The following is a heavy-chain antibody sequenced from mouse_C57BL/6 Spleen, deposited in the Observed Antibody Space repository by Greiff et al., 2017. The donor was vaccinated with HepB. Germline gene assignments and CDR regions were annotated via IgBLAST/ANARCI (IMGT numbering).Heavy chain of an antibody. V-gene: IGHV1-78*01. D-gene: IGHD1-1*01. CDR3: ARENYGSRGDAMDY. CDR2: IYPRDGST. CDR1: GYTFTDHT. J-gene: IGHJ4*01. Sequence: VKLVESDAELVKPGASVKISCKVSGYTFTDHTIHWMKQRPEQGLEWIGYIYPRDGSTKYNEKFKGKATLTADKSSSTAYMQLNSLTSEDSAVYFCARENYGSRGDAMDYWGQGTSVTVSS.